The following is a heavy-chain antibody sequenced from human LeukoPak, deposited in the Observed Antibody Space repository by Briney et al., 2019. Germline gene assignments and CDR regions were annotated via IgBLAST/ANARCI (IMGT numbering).Heavy chain of an antibody. CDR1: GYTFTSYG. CDR2: ISAYNGNT. D-gene: IGHD3-22*01. CDR3: ARYSSGYWPADY. V-gene: IGHV1-18*01. Sequence: ASVKVSCKASGYTFTSYGISWVRQAPGQGLEWMGWISAYNGNTNYAQKLQGRVTMTTDTSTSTAYMELWSLRSDDTAVYYCARYSSGYWPADYWGQGTLVTVSS. J-gene: IGHJ4*02.